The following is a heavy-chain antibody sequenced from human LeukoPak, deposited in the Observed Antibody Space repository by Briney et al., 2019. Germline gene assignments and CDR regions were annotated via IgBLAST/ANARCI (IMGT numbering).Heavy chain of an antibody. CDR2: ISSSSSYI. CDR1: GFTVSSYS. Sequence: PGGSLRLSCAASGFTVSSYSMNWVRQAPGKGLEWVSSISSSSSYIYYADSVKGRFIISRDNAKNSMYLQMISLRTEDTAVYYWARYPEDIVVVPANPYYFDYWGQGTLVTVSS. J-gene: IGHJ4*02. CDR3: ARYPEDIVVVPANPYYFDY. D-gene: IGHD2-2*01. V-gene: IGHV3-21*01.